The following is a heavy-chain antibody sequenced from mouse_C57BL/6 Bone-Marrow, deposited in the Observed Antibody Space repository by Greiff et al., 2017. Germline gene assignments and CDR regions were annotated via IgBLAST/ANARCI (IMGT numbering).Heavy chain of an antibody. J-gene: IGHJ1*03. CDR1: GFSFNTYA. V-gene: IGHV10-1*01. Sequence: EVQLVESGGGLVQPKGSLKLSCAASGFSFNTYAMNWVRQAPGKGLEWVARIRSKSNNYATYYADSVKDRFTISRDDSESMLYLQMNNLKTEDTAMYYGVRRDYGSSYGYFDVWGTGTTVTVSS. D-gene: IGHD1-1*01. CDR2: IRSKSNNYAT. CDR3: VRRDYGSSYGYFDV.